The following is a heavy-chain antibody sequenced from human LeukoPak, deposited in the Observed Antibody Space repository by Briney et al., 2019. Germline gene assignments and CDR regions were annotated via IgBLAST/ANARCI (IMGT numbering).Heavy chain of an antibody. J-gene: IGHJ4*02. CDR2: IYYSGST. CDR1: GGSISSYY. CDR3: ARDPEGLGYFDY. Sequence: SETLSLTCTVSGGSISSYYWSWIRQPPGKGLEWIGYIYYSGSTNYNPSLKSRVTISVDTSKNQFSLKLSSVTAADTAVYYCARDPEGLGYFDYWGQGTLVTVSS. V-gene: IGHV4-59*01. D-gene: IGHD3-16*01.